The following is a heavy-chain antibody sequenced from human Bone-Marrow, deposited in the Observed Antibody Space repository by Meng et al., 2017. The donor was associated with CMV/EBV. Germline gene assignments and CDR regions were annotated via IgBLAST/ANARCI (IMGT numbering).Heavy chain of an antibody. CDR2: INSDGSIT. CDR3: ARDGLIVAAHPPDY. V-gene: IGHV3-74*01. D-gene: IGHD6-13*01. CDR1: GFTLSSYW. J-gene: IGHJ4*02. Sequence: GGSLRLSCAASGFTLSSYWMHWVRQAPGKGLVWVSRINSDGSITNYADSVKGRFTITRDNVKNTLYLQINSLRDDDTAVYYCARDGLIVAAHPPDYWGQGTLVTVSS.